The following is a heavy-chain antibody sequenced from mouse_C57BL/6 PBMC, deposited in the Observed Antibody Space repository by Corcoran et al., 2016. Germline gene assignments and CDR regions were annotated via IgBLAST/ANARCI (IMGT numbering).Heavy chain of an antibody. CDR1: GYTFTDYY. CDR3: ARRGDYDYDRFAY. J-gene: IGHJ3*01. CDR2: INPYNGGT. Sequence: EVQLQQSGPVLVKPGASVKMSCKASGYTFTDYYMNWVKQSHGKSLEWIGVINPYNGGTSYNQKFKGKATLTVDKSSSTAYMELNSLTSEDSAVYYCARRGDYDYDRFAYWGQGTLVTVSA. V-gene: IGHV1-19*01. D-gene: IGHD2-4*01.